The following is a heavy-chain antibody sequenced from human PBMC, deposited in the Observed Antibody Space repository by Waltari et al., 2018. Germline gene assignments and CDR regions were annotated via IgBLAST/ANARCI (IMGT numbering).Heavy chain of an antibody. Sequence: PLVESGGGVVQPGRSLRLSCAAPGYTFSNHIIHWVRRTPGKGLEWVAAISYDGLSKYYADSVKGRFTIAADTSRTTVNLQLNSLTNEDTAVYYCAREGGTSGYSGFFDTWGPGTQVTVSS. D-gene: IGHD6-25*01. CDR3: AREGGTSGYSGFFDT. CDR1: GYTFSNHI. J-gene: IGHJ4*02. V-gene: IGHV3-30*04. CDR2: ISYDGLSK.